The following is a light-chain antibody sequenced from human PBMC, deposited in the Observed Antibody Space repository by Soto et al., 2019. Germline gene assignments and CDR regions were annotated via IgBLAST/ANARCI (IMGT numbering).Light chain of an antibody. CDR2: DAS. CDR1: QSVSSIY. J-gene: IGKJ4*01. CDR3: QQYGSSPLT. Sequence: EIVLTQSPGTLSLSPGERASISCRASQSVSSIYLAWYQQKPGQAPRLLIYDASSRATGIPDRFSGSGSGTDFTLTISRLEPEDFAVYYCQQYGSSPLTFGGGTKVEIK. V-gene: IGKV3-20*01.